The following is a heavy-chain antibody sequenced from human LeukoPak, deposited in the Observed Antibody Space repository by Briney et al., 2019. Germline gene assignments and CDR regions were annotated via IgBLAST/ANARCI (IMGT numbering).Heavy chain of an antibody. CDR1: GFTFSDYY. CDR2: IYHSGST. V-gene: IGHV4-30-2*01. Sequence: LRLSCAASGFTFSDYYMSWIRQPPGKGLEWIGYIYHSGSTYYNPSLKSRVTISVDRSKNQFSLKLSSVTAADTAVYYCARSSGSDAFDIWGQGTMVTVSS. J-gene: IGHJ3*02. D-gene: IGHD3-22*01. CDR3: ARSSGSDAFDI.